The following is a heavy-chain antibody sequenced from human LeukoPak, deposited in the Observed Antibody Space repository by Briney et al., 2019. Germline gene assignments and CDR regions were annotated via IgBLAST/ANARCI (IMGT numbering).Heavy chain of an antibody. D-gene: IGHD2-15*01. V-gene: IGHV3-21*01. J-gene: IGHJ6*02. CDR2: ISISSSYI. Sequence: GGSLRLSRAASGFTFSSYSMNWVRQAPGKGLEWVSSISISSSYIYYADSVKGRFTISRENAKNSLYLQMNSLRAGDTAVYYCAREWTSRYCSGGSCYNYYYGMDVWGQGTTVTVSS. CDR3: AREWTSRYCSGGSCYNYYYGMDV. CDR1: GFTFSSYS.